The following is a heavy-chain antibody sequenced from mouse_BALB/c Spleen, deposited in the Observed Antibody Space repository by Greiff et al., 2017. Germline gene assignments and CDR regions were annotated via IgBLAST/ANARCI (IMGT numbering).Heavy chain of an antibody. CDR3: ARSSWDNWYFDV. V-gene: IGHV1S56*01. Sequence: QVQLQQSGADLVKPGASVKLSCKASGYTFTSYDINWVRQRPEQGLEWIGWIFPGDGSTKYNEKFKGKATLTTDKSSSTAYMQLSRLTSEDSAVYFCARSSWDNWYFDVWGAGTTVTVSS. CDR1: GYTFTSYD. J-gene: IGHJ1*01. CDR2: IFPGDGST. D-gene: IGHD4-1*01.